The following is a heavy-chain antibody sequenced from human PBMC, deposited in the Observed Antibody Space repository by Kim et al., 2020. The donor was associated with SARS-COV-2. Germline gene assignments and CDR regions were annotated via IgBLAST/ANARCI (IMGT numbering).Heavy chain of an antibody. CDR2: IHYSGNT. J-gene: IGHJ4*02. D-gene: IGHD2-15*01. CDR3: ARGGRYCSGGICYCSR. Sequence: SETLSLTCTVSGGSISSYYWNWFRQPPGKGLEWIGYIHYSGNTDYNPSLKSRVTISIDTSKNQFSLKLSSVTAADTAVYHCARGGRYCSGGICYCSRWGPGTLVTISS. V-gene: IGHV4-59*01. CDR1: GGSISSYY.